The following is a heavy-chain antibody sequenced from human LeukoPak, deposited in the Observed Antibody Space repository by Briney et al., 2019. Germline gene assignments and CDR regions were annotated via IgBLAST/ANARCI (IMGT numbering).Heavy chain of an antibody. CDR3: ARSTVVTLEAFDI. J-gene: IGHJ3*02. D-gene: IGHD4-23*01. CDR1: GGSVSSGSYY. CDR2: IYYSGST. V-gene: IGHV4-61*01. Sequence: SETLSLTCTVSGGSVSSGSYYWSWIRQPPGKGLEWIGYIYYSGSTNYNPSLKSRVTISVDTSKNQFSLKLSSVTAADAAVYYCARSTVVTLEAFDIWGPGTMVTVSS.